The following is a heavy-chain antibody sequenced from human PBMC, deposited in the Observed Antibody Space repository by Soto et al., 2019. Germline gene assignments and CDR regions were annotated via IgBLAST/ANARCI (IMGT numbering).Heavy chain of an antibody. CDR1: GFTFSSYG. V-gene: IGHV3-30*18. J-gene: IGHJ6*01. Sequence: LRLSCAASGFTFSSYGMHWVRQAPGKGLEWVAVISYDGSNKYYTDSVKGRFTIFRDNSKNTLYLQMNSRRAEDTAVKYCANELYNWNDANYCYCCGMDVWGEGTAVTVRS. CDR2: ISYDGSNK. D-gene: IGHD1-20*01. CDR3: ANELYNWNDANYCYCCGMDV.